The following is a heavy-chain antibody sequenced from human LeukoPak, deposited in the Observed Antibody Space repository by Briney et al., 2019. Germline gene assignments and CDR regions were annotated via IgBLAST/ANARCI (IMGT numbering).Heavy chain of an antibody. D-gene: IGHD2-2*01. J-gene: IGHJ5*02. V-gene: IGHV3-30*02. CDR1: GFTFSDYY. CDR3: AKDYEYQLLTGWFDP. Sequence: GGSLRLSCAASGFTFSDYYMSWIRQAPGKGLEWVAFIRYDGSNKYYADSVKGRFTISRDNSKNTLYLQMNSLRAEDTAVYYCAKDYEYQLLTGWFDPWGQGTLVTVSS. CDR2: IRYDGSNK.